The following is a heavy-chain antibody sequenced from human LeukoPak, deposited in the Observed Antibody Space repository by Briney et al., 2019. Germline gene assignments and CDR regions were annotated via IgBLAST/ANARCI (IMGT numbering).Heavy chain of an antibody. CDR2: IKQDGSAK. J-gene: IGHJ4*02. V-gene: IGHV3-7*01. CDR3: ARDSYNNVDY. D-gene: IGHD5-24*01. CDR1: GFTFSSYW. Sequence: GGSLRLSCVASGFTFSSYWMSWVRQAPGKGLEWVANIKQDGSAKYYADSVKGRFTVSRDNAKNTIYLQMNSLRAEDTAVYYCARDSYNNVDYWGQGTLVTVSS.